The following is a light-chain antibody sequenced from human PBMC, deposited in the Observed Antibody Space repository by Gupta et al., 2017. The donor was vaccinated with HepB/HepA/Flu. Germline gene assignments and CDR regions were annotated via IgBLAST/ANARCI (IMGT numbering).Light chain of an antibody. CDR3: QQYGGYST. J-gene: IGKJ1*01. CDR2: KAS. Sequence: DIQMTQSPSTLSASIGDRITITCRASQSISTWLAWYQQKPGKAPNLLIYKASTGESGVPYSFSGSGYGKEFTPTSSRRQADDFANYCVQQYGGYSTFGQGTKVEIK. V-gene: IGKV1-5*03. CDR1: QSISTW.